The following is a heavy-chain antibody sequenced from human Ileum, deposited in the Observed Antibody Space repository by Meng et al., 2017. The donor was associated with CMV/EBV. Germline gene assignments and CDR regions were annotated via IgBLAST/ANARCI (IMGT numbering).Heavy chain of an antibody. CDR3: ARDGLSGRYFDY. Sequence: QVHLVQPGSELKKPGASVKGSCETSGYTFTSNNIIWVRQAPGQGPEWMGWIDTNTGNPTYAQGFTGRFVFSLDTSVNTAYLQISSLKAEDTAVYYCARDGLSGRYFDYWGQGTLVTVSS. V-gene: IGHV7-4-1*02. CDR2: IDTNTGNP. D-gene: IGHD1-26*01. J-gene: IGHJ4*02. CDR1: GYTFTSNN.